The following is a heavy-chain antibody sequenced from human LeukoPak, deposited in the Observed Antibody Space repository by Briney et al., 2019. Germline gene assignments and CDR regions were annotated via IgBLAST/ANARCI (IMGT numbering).Heavy chain of an antibody. CDR3: ARDVAAAASHLDY. CDR1: GFTFSSFE. J-gene: IGHJ4*02. V-gene: IGHV3-48*03. Sequence: GGSLRLSCEASGFTFSSFEMNWVRQAPGKGLEWVSYISTRGNTVYYADSVKGRFTISRDNAKNSLYLQMNSLRAEDTAVYYCARDVAAAASHLDYWGQGTLVTVSS. CDR2: ISTRGNTV. D-gene: IGHD2-15*01.